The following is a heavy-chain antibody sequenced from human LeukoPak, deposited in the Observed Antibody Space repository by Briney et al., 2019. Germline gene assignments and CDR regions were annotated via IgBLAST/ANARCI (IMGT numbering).Heavy chain of an antibody. V-gene: IGHV4-31*03. CDR3: ARDRLSCSSTSCSHYYFDS. Sequence: SETLSLTCTVSGGSINSGGYYWSWIRQHPGKDLEWIGYIYYSGSTHYNPSLKSRVIISVDTSKNQFSLKLSSVTAADTAVYYCARDRLSCSSTSCSHYYFDSWGQGTLVTVSS. CDR2: IYYSGST. J-gene: IGHJ4*02. D-gene: IGHD2-2*01. CDR1: GGSINSGGYY.